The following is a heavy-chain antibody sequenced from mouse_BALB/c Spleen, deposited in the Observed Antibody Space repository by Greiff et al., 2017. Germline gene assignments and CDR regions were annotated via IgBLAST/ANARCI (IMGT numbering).Heavy chain of an antibody. Sequence: EVKVVESGGGLVQPGGSLKLSCAASGFTFSSYTMSWVRQTPEKRLEWVAYISNGGGSTYYPDTVKGRFTISRDNAKNTLYLQMSSLKSEDTAMYYCARRDGNYVPCAYWGEGSLGTVSA. CDR2: ISNGGGST. CDR1: GFTFSSYT. CDR3: ARRDGNYVPCAY. J-gene: IGHJ3*01. D-gene: IGHD2-1*01. V-gene: IGHV5-12-2*01.